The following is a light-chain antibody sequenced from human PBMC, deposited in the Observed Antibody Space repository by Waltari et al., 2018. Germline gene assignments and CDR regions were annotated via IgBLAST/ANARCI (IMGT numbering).Light chain of an antibody. CDR1: QSVSRA. J-gene: IGKJ1*01. Sequence: EIVLTQSPGILSLSPGERATLSCRASQSVSRALAWYQQKPGQAPRLLIYGASNRATGIPDRFSGGGSGTDFSLTISRLEPEDFAVYYCQHYVRLPAMFGQGTKVEIK. CDR3: QHYVRLPAM. V-gene: IGKV3-20*01. CDR2: GAS.